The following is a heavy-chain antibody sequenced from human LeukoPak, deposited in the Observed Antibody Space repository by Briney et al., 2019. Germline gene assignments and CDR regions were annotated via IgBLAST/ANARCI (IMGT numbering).Heavy chain of an antibody. J-gene: IGHJ4*02. CDR2: IYYSGST. D-gene: IGHD6-19*01. CDR1: GGSISGYY. V-gene: IGHV4-59*01. CDR3: ARDPSSGWGYYFDY. Sequence: SETLSLTCTVSGGSISGYYWSWIRQPPGKGLEWIGYIYYSGSTNYNPSLKSRVTISVDTSKNQFSLKLSSVTAADTAVYYCARDPSSGWGYYFDYWGQGTLVTVSS.